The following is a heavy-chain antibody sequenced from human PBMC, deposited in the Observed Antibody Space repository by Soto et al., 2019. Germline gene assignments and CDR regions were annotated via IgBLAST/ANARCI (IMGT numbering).Heavy chain of an antibody. J-gene: IGHJ4*02. CDR2: IYYSGST. CDR3: ARRYGASFDY. Sequence: PSDTLSLTCTVSGGSITSSSYFWGWVRQPPGKGLEWIGRIYYSGSTYYTSSLRSRVTISVDTSKNQFSLKLSSVTAADTAVYYCARRYGASFDYWGQGTLVTVSS. V-gene: IGHV4-39*07. D-gene: IGHD4-17*01. CDR1: GGSITSSSYF.